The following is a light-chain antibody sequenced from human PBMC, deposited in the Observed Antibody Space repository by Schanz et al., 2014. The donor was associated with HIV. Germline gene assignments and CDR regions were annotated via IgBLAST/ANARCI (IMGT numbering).Light chain of an antibody. Sequence: EIVLTQSPATLSVSPGETANLSCRASQSVSSSYLAWYQQRPGQAPRLVIYGASSRATGIPDRFSASGSGADSTLTISRVEPEDFAVYYCQQYGSSPSRITFGQGTRLDIK. J-gene: IGKJ5*01. V-gene: IGKV3-20*01. CDR3: QQYGSSPSRIT. CDR2: GAS. CDR1: QSVSSSY.